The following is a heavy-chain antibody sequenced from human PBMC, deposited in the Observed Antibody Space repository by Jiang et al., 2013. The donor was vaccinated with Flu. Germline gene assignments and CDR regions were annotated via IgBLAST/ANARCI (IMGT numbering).Heavy chain of an antibody. V-gene: IGHV3-23*01. Sequence: VQLLESGGGLVQPGGSLRLSCAASAFTFSSYAMTWVRQAPGKGLEWVSTITGNGATTYYADSVKGRFTISRDSSKNSVSLQMNSLRAEDTAVYYCARLRTNYNIVTGYYFDFGYFDYGARERWSPSPQ. CDR3: ARLRTNYNIVTGYYFDFGYFD. CDR1: AFTFSSYA. J-gene: IGHJ4*02. CDR2: ITGNGATT. D-gene: IGHD3-9*01.